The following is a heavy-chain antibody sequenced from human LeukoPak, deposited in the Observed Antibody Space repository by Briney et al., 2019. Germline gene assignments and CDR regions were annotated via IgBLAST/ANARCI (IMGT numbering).Heavy chain of an antibody. CDR1: GFIFTDYW. Sequence: GGSLRLSCAASGFIFTDYWMSWVRQAPGRGLEWVANIKQDGSEKYYVGSVKGRFTISRDIAKSSLYLQMNSLRAEDTAVYYCTREMVMIDYWGQGNLVTVSS. J-gene: IGHJ4*02. CDR2: IKQDGSEK. D-gene: IGHD4-23*01. V-gene: IGHV3-7*03. CDR3: TREMVMIDY.